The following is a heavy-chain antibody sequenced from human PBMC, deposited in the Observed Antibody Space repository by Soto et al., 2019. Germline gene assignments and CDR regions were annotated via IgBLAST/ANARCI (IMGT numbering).Heavy chain of an antibody. V-gene: IGHV4-31*03. CDR2: IYYSGST. D-gene: IGHD3-9*01. CDR3: ASGDFDWLFGDAFDI. J-gene: IGHJ3*02. Sequence: SETLSLTCTVSGGSISSGGYYWSWIRQHPGKGLEWIGYIYYSGSTYYNPSLKSRVTISVDTSKNQFSLKLSSVTAADTAVYYCASGDFDWLFGDAFDIWGQGTMVTVSS. CDR1: GGSISSGGYY.